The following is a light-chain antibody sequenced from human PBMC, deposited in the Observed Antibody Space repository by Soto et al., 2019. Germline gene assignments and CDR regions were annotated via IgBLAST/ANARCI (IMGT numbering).Light chain of an antibody. Sequence: EIVLTQSPGTPSLSKGERATLSCRASQSVSNNYLAWYQQKPGQAPRLLIYGASNRATGIPDRFSGSGSGTDFTLTISRLEPEDFAVYYCQQYGSSGTFGQGTKVDI. V-gene: IGKV3-20*01. CDR1: QSVSNNY. CDR2: GAS. J-gene: IGKJ1*01. CDR3: QQYGSSGT.